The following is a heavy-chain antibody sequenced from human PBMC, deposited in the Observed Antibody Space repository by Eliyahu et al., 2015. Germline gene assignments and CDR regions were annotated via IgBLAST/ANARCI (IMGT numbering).Heavy chain of an antibody. Sequence: EVQLVESGGGLVQPGGSLXLSCAASGFTFRTYWMSWVRQAPGKGLEWVANINLDGSEKYYLDSVKGRFTISRDNARNSLYLQMHSLRAEDTAVYYCATRHFSGSYAHYWGQGTLVTVSS. CDR2: INLDGSEK. J-gene: IGHJ4*02. D-gene: IGHD1-26*01. CDR3: ATRHFSGSYAHY. CDR1: GFTFRTYW. V-gene: IGHV3-7*03.